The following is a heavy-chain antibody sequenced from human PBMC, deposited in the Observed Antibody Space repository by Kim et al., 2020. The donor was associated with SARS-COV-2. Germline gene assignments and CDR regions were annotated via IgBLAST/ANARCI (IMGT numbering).Heavy chain of an antibody. Sequence: GGSLRLSCAASGFTFDDYAMHWVRQAPGKGLEWVSLISGDGGSTYYADSVKGRFTISRDNSKNSLYLQMNSLRTEDTALYYCAKDPISGSYYYYYGMDVWGQGTTVTVSS. CDR2: ISGDGGST. CDR3: AKDPISGSYYYYYGMDV. J-gene: IGHJ6*02. V-gene: IGHV3-43*02. CDR1: GFTFDDYA. D-gene: IGHD1-26*01.